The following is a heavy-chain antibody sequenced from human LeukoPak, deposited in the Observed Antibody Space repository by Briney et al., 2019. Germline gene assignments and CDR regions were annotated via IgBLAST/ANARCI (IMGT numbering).Heavy chain of an antibody. D-gene: IGHD6-13*01. J-gene: IGHJ4*02. CDR3: TRGPRGSSWYGDY. V-gene: IGHV3-15*04. CDR2: TVSGIDGGTT. Sequence: PGGSLRLSCAASGFTFNYAWMSWVRQVPGKGLEWVGQTVSGIDGGTTDYAAPVKGRFTISRDDSKAIAYLQMSSLKTEDTAIYYCTRGPRGSSWYGDYWGQGTLVTVSS. CDR1: GFTFNYAW.